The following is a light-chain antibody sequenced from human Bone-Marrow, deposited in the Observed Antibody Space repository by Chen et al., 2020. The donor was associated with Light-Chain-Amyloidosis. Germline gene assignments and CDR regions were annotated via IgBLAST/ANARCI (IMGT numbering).Light chain of an antibody. CDR2: EDD. J-gene: IGLJ3*02. V-gene: IGLV6-57*01. CDR1: SGSNATNY. CDR3: QSYQGSSQGV. Sequence: NFMLTQPHSVSESPGKTVIISCTRSSGSNATNYVQWYQQRPGRSPTTVIYEDDQRPSGVPDRFSGSIDRSSNAASLTISGLKTEDEADYYCQSYQGSSQGVFGGGTKLTVL.